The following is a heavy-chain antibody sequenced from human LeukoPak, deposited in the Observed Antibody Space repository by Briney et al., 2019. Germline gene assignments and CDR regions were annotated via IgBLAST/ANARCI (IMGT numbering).Heavy chain of an antibody. D-gene: IGHD2-2*01. V-gene: IGHV3-30-3*01. Sequence: GRSLRLSCAASGFTFSSYAMHWVRQAPGKGLEWVAVISYDGSNKYYADSVKGRFTISRDNSKNTLYLQMNSLRAEDTAVYYCAREDRVVVPAAGGGFDYWGQGTLVTVSS. CDR2: ISYDGSNK. J-gene: IGHJ4*02. CDR1: GFTFSSYA. CDR3: AREDRVVVPAAGGGFDY.